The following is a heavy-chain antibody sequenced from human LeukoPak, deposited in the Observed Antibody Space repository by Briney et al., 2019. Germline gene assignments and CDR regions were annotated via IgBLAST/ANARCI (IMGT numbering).Heavy chain of an antibody. CDR2: IKQDGSEK. J-gene: IGHJ4*02. CDR1: GFTFSSYW. D-gene: IGHD6-19*01. CDR3: AKLGTYSGDFDY. Sequence: GGPLRLSCAASGFTFSSYWMSWVRQAPGKGLEWGANIKQDGSEKYYVDSVKGRFTISRDNSKNTLYLQMNSLSAEDTAVYYCAKLGTYSGDFDYWGQGTLVTVSA. V-gene: IGHV3-7*03.